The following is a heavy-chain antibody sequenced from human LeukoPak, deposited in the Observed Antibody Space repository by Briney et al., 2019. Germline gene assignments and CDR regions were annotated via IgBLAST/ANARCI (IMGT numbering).Heavy chain of an antibody. D-gene: IGHD5-18*01. Sequence: GESLKISCKGSGYSFTSYWIGRVRQMPGKGLEWMGMFYPGDSDTRYSPSFQGQVTISADKSISTAYLQWSSLKASDTAMYYCARQDTAMVTPFDYWGQGTLVTVSS. CDR3: ARQDTAMVTPFDY. CDR1: GYSFTSYW. CDR2: FYPGDSDT. V-gene: IGHV5-51*01. J-gene: IGHJ4*02.